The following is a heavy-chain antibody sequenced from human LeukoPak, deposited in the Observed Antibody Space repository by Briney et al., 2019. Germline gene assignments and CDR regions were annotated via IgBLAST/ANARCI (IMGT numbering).Heavy chain of an antibody. D-gene: IGHD3-10*01. Sequence: PGGSLGLSCAASGFTFSDYYMSWTRQAPGKGLEWVSYISSSGSTIYYADSVKGRFTISRDNAKNSLYLQMNSLRAEDTAVYYCARNGLWFGELVYYYYYMDVWGKGTTVTVSS. CDR3: ARNGLWFGELVYYYYYMDV. J-gene: IGHJ6*03. CDR1: GFTFSDYY. CDR2: ISSSGSTI. V-gene: IGHV3-11*04.